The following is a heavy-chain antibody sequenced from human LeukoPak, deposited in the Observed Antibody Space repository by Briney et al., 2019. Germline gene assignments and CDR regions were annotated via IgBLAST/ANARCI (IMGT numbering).Heavy chain of an antibody. Sequence: SETLSLTCTVSGDSISSSSYYWGWIRQPPGKGLEWIASIYYSGTSYYNPSLRGRVTISVDTSKNQFSLNLSSVTAADTAVFYCARASPYGYYYNMDVWGQGTTVTVSS. V-gene: IGHV4-39*07. CDR2: IYYSGTS. CDR1: GDSISSSSYY. D-gene: IGHD4-17*01. J-gene: IGHJ6*02. CDR3: ARASPYGYYYNMDV.